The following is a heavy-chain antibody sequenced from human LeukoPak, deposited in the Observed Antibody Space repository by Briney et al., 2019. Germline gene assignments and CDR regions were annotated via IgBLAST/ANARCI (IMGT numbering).Heavy chain of an antibody. D-gene: IGHD2-21*02. V-gene: IGHV5-10-1*01. CDR2: IDPSDSYT. Sequence: GESLKISCKGSGYSFTSYWIRWVRQMPGKGLEWMGRIDPSDSYTNYSPSFQGHVTISADKSISTAYLQWSSLKASDTAMYYCARHPGDCGGDCYAAEFQHWGQGTLVTVSS. CDR1: GYSFTSYW. CDR3: ARHPGDCGGDCYAAEFQH. J-gene: IGHJ1*01.